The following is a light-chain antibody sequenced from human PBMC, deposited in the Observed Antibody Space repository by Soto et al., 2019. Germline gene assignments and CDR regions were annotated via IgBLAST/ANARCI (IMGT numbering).Light chain of an antibody. V-gene: IGKV1-9*01. CDR3: QQLNSYPWT. J-gene: IGKJ1*01. CDR2: AAS. CDR1: QAISSY. Sequence: DIPLTQSPSFLSASVRDRVTITCRASQAISSYLAWFQQRPWKAPKVLIYAASPLQSGIPSRFSGSGSGTEFTLTISSLQPEDVATYFCQQLNSYPWTFGQGTKVEIK.